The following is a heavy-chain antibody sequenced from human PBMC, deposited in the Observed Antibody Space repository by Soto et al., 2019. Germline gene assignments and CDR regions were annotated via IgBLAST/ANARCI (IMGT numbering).Heavy chain of an antibody. D-gene: IGHD2-8*01. CDR3: TTGVYPIEVTGYYYYAMDV. J-gene: IGHJ6*02. CDR2: IKSKTDGGTT. CDR1: GFTFSNAW. Sequence: EVQLVESGGGLVKPGGSLRLSCAASGFTFSNAWMNWVRQAPGKGLECVGRIKSKTDGGTTDYASPVKGRFNISRDDSKNTLYLQMNSLKTDDTAVYYCTTGVYPIEVTGYYYYAMDVWGQGTTVTVSS. V-gene: IGHV3-15*07.